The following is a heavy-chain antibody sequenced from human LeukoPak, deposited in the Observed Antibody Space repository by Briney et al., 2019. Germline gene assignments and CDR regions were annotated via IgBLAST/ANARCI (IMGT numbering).Heavy chain of an antibody. CDR1: GFSFSNAW. CDR2: ISGSGGST. V-gene: IGHV3-23*01. D-gene: IGHD4-17*01. Sequence: PGGSLRLSCAASGFSFSNAWMDWVRQAPGKGLEWVSAISGSGGSTYYADSVKGRFTISRDNSKNTLYLQMNSLRAEDTAVYFCAKDPSGDYMPYCFDYWGQGTLVTVSS. J-gene: IGHJ4*02. CDR3: AKDPSGDYMPYCFDY.